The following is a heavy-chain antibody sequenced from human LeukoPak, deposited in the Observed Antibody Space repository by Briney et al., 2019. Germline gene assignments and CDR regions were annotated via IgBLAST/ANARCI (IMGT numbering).Heavy chain of an antibody. CDR1: GLTFSIHW. CDR2: ISTSSSYI. V-gene: IGHV3-21*01. CDR3: ARDHDWDYMDV. Sequence: GGSLRLSCAASGLTFSIHWMNWVRQAPGKGLEWVSFISTSSSYIYYADSVKGRFTISRDNAKNSLSLQMNSLKAEDTAVYYCARDHDWDYMDVWGKGTTVTVSS. D-gene: IGHD3-9*01. J-gene: IGHJ6*03.